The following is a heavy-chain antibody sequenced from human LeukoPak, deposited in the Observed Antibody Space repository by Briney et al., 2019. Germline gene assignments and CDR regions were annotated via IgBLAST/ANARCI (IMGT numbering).Heavy chain of an antibody. D-gene: IGHD3-22*01. Sequence: GGSLRLSCAASGFTFSSYATHWVRQAPGKGLEWVAVISYDGSNKYYADSVKGRFTISRDNSKNTLYLQMNSLRAEDTAVYYCARGGPDSSGYYVYGMDVWGQGTTVTVSS. V-gene: IGHV3-30*04. J-gene: IGHJ6*02. CDR1: GFTFSSYA. CDR3: ARGGPDSSGYYVYGMDV. CDR2: ISYDGSNK.